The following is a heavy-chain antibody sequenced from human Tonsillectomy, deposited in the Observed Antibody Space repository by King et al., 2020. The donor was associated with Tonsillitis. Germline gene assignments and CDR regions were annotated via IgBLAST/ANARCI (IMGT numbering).Heavy chain of an antibody. J-gene: IGHJ5*01. D-gene: IGHD6-19*01. V-gene: IGHV4-59*01. CDR1: GGSISSYY. CDR3: ARDPAVADTWGWFDS. Sequence: QVQLQESGPGLVKPSETLSLTCTVSGGSISSYYWSWIRQPPGRGLEWIGYIYYSGITNYNPSLKSRVTISVDTSKNQLSLNLSPVTAADTAVYYCARDPAVADTWGWFDSWGQGTLVTVSS. CDR2: IYYSGIT.